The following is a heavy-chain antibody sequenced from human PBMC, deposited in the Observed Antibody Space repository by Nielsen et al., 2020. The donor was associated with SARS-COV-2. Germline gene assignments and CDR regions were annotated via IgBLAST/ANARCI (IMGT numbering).Heavy chain of an antibody. CDR1: GGSISSYY. CDR3: VLGLVPGY. CDR2: IYYSGST. V-gene: IGHV4-59*12. D-gene: IGHD6-19*01. Sequence: SETLSLTCTVSGGSISSYYWSWIRQPPGKGLEWIGYIYYSGSTNYNPSLKSRVTISVDTSKNQFSLKLSSVTAEDTAVDYCVLGLVPGYWGQGTLVTVSS. J-gene: IGHJ4*02.